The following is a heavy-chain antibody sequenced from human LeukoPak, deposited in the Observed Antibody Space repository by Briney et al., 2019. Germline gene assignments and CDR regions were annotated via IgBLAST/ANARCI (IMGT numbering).Heavy chain of an antibody. J-gene: IGHJ4*02. CDR1: GFTFSNAW. CDR3: TTDWGADTDTPGRY. V-gene: IGHV3-15*01. D-gene: IGHD1-26*01. CDR2: IKSKTDGGTT. Sequence: GGSLRLSCAASGFTFSNAWMSWVRQAPGKGLEWVGRIKSKTDGGTTDYAAPVKGRFTISRDDSKNTLYLQMNSLKTEDTAVYYCTTDWGADTDTPGRYWGQGTLVTVSS.